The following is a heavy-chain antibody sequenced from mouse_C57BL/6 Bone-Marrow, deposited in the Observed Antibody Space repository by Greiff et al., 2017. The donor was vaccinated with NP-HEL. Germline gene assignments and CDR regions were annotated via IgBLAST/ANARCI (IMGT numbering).Heavy chain of an antibody. V-gene: IGHV1-47*01. Sequence: VQLQESGAELVKPGASVKMSCKASGYTFTTYPIEWMKQNHGKSLEWIGNFNPYNDDTKYNEKFKGKATLTVEKSSSTVYLELSRLTSDDSAVYYCARKYYYGSSYSAWFAYWGQGTLVTVSA. J-gene: IGHJ3*01. CDR2: FNPYNDDT. CDR1: GYTFTTYP. D-gene: IGHD1-1*01. CDR3: ARKYYYGSSYSAWFAY.